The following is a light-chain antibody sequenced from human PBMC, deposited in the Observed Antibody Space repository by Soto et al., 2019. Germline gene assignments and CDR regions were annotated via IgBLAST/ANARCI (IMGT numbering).Light chain of an antibody. CDR3: SSYTSSSTSRV. CDR1: SSDVGSYNR. J-gene: IGLJ2*01. V-gene: IGLV2-18*02. CDR2: EVS. Sequence: QSVLTQPPSVSGSPGQSVTISCTGTSSDVGSYNRVSWYQQSPGTAPKLMIYEVSNRPSGVPDRFSGSKSGNTASLTISGLQAEDEADYYCSSYTSSSTSRVFGGGTQLTVL.